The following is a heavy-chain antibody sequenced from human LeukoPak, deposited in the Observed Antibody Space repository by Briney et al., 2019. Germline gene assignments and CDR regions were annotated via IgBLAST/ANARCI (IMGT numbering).Heavy chain of an antibody. CDR1: GFRFDDYG. CDR3: ARATCSGGRCPDY. V-gene: IGHV3-20*04. D-gene: IGHD2-15*01. Sequence: GGSLRLSCPASGFRFDDYGMSWVRQAPGKGPQWVSGINWNGGSIDYADSAKGRFTISSDNAKTSLYLQMNSLRAEDTALYYCARATCSGGRCPDYWGQGTLVTVSS. CDR2: INWNGGSI. J-gene: IGHJ4*02.